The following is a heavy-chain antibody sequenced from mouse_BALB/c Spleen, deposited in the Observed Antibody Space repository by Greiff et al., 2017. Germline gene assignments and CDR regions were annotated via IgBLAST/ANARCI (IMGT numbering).Heavy chain of an antibody. CDR2: ISTYYGDA. J-gene: IGHJ4*01. CDR1: GYTFTDYA. V-gene: IGHV1S137*01. CDR3: ARPGPYAMDY. Sequence: QVQLQQSGAELVRPGVSVKISCKGSGYTFTDYAMHWVKQSHAKSLEWIGVISTYYGDASYNQKFKGKATMTVDKSSSTAYMELARLTSEDSAIYYCARPGPYAMDYWGQGTSVTVSS.